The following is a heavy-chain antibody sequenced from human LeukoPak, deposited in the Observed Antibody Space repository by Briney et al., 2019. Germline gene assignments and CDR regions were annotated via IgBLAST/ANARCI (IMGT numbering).Heavy chain of an antibody. V-gene: IGHV4-4*02. J-gene: IGHJ4*02. D-gene: IGHD2-2*01. CDR3: ARAGQGYCTSTSCYLSLDY. CDR2: IYHSGST. Sequence: SGTLSLTCAVSGGSISSSNWWSWVRQPPGKGLEWIGQIYHSGSTNYNPSLKSRVAISVDKSKNQFSLNLNSVTAADTAVYYCARAGQGYCTSTSCYLSLDYWGQGTLVTVSS. CDR1: GGSISSSNW.